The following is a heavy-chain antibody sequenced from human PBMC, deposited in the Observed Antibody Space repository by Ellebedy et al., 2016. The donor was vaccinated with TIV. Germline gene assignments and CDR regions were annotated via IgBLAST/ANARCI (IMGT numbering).Heavy chain of an antibody. D-gene: IGHD2-21*01. CDR2: IIPIFGTA. J-gene: IGHJ4*02. CDR1: GGTFSSYA. Sequence: SVKVSCXASGGTFSSYAISWVRQAPGQGLEWMGGIIPIFGTANYAQKFQGRVTITADESTSTAYMELSSLRSDDTAVYYCARGTYSPDYWGQGTLVTVSS. CDR3: ARGTYSPDY. V-gene: IGHV1-69*13.